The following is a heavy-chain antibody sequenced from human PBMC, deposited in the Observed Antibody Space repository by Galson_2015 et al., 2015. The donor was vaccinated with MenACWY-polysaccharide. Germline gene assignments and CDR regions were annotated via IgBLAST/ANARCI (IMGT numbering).Heavy chain of an antibody. CDR1: GFIFSNYG. V-gene: IGHV3-30*02. D-gene: IGHD1-26*01. CDR3: ATDSSRPLVGAPVSRFEY. Sequence: SLRLSCAASGFIFSNYGMHWVRQAPGKGLEWVSFVPDDGSNEYYADYVRGRFIFSRDNSKNTVSLEMNSLRPEDTAVYYCATDSSRPLVGAPVSRFEYWGQGTLVTVSS. J-gene: IGHJ4*02. CDR2: VPDDGSNE.